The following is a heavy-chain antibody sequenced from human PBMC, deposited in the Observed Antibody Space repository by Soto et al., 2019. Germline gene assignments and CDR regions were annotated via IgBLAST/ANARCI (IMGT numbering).Heavy chain of an antibody. J-gene: IGHJ6*02. D-gene: IGHD1-1*01. CDR2: ILYDGSSK. CDR1: GFTFSDYG. Sequence: LILSCAAAGFTFSDYGMHWFRQTPVKGLEWVALILYDGSSKYYADSVKGRFTISRDNSKNTLYLQVSSLRAEDTAVYYCAKSRDAYNFYFYYGMDVWGQGTSVTVSS. V-gene: IGHV3-30*18. CDR3: AKSRDAYNFYFYYGMDV.